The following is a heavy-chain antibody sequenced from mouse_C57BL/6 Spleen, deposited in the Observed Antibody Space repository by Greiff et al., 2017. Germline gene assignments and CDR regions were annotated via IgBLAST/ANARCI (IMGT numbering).Heavy chain of an antibody. V-gene: IGHV3-6*01. Sequence: EVQLQQSGPGLVKPSQSLSLTCSVTGYSITSGYYWNWIRQFPGNKLEWMGYISYDGSNNYNPSLKNRISITRDTSKNQFFLKLNSVTTEDTATYYCAREDLGFAYWGQGTLVTVSA. CDR1: GYSITSGYY. J-gene: IGHJ3*01. CDR2: ISYDGSN. CDR3: AREDLGFAY.